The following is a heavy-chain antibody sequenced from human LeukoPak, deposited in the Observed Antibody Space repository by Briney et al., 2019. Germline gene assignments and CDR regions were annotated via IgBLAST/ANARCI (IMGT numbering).Heavy chain of an antibody. D-gene: IGHD3-22*01. CDR3: ARVISLRIGYLQQPVRHHMDV. J-gene: IGHJ6*03. CDR1: GGSFNGYY. CDR2: NNQSGSA. Sequence: SETLSLTCAVYGGSFNGYYWTGTPQSPGKGLEWIAENNQSGSATYSPSLKSRVLISMDMSKNQFSLKLTSVTAADTGVYYCARVISLRIGYLQQPVRHHMDVWGKGTTVIVSS. V-gene: IGHV4-34*01.